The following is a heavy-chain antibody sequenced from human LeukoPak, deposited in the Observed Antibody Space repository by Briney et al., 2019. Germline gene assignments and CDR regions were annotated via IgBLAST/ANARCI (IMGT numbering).Heavy chain of an antibody. D-gene: IGHD5-18*01. J-gene: IGHJ4*02. Sequence: ASVKVSCKASGYTFPGYYMHWVRQAPGQGLEWMGWINPNSGGTNYAQKFQGRVTMTRDTSISTAYMELSRLRSDDTAVYYCARWGQDTAMATAEFDYWGQGTLVTVSS. CDR1: GYTFPGYY. CDR3: ARWGQDTAMATAEFDY. CDR2: INPNSGGT. V-gene: IGHV1-2*02.